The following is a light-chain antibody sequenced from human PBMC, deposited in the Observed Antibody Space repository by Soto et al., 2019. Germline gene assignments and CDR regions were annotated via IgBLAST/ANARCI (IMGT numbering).Light chain of an antibody. V-gene: IGKV1-8*01. CDR1: QDIHIY. CDR2: GAS. CDR3: QQYYSYPYP. Sequence: AIRMTQSPPSMSASTGDGVNITCRASQDIHIYLAWYQQKPGGAPKVLISGASTLQSGVPSRFSGSGSGTEFALTIRSLQAEDFATYYCQQYYSYPYPFGQGTKADIK. J-gene: IGKJ2*01.